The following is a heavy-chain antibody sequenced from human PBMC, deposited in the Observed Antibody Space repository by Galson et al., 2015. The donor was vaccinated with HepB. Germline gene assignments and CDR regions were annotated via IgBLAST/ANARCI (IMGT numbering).Heavy chain of an antibody. CDR2: FDPEDGET. CDR3: ATGALWFRELGRAFDI. D-gene: IGHD3-10*01. V-gene: IGHV1-24*01. J-gene: IGHJ3*02. CDR1: GYTLTELS. Sequence: SVKVSCKVSGYTLTELSMHWVRQAPGKGLEWMGGFDPEDGETIYAQKFQGRVTMTEDTSTDTAYMELSSLRSEDTAVYYCATGALWFRELGRAFDIWGQGTMVTVSS.